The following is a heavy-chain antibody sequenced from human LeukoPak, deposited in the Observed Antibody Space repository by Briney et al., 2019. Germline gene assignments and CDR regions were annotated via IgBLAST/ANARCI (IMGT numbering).Heavy chain of an antibody. CDR1: GYSFTSNY. J-gene: IGHJ4*02. Sequence: WASVKVSCKASGYSFTSNYIHWVRQAPGQGLEWMGMIYPRDGSTSYAQKFQGRVTMTRDTSTSTVRMELSGLRSEDTAVYYCARDQEAFDYWGQGTLVTVSS. CDR2: IYPRDGST. V-gene: IGHV1-46*01. CDR3: ARDQEAFDY.